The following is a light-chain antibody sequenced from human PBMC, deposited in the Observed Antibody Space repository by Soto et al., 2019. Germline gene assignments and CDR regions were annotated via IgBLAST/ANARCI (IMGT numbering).Light chain of an antibody. CDR1: QSSSTW. V-gene: IGKV1-5*03. Sequence: DIQMTQSPSTLSASVGDRVTITCRASQSSSTWLAWYQQKAGTAPQLLIYKASILESGVPSRFSGSGSGKEFTLTISSLPHDDSATYYCQQYSNPWTFGQGTKVESK. CDR3: QQYSNPWT. CDR2: KAS. J-gene: IGKJ1*01.